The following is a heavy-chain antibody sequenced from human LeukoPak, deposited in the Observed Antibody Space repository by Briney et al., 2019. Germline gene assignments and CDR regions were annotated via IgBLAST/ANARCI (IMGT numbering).Heavy chain of an antibody. V-gene: IGHV6-1*01. D-gene: IGHD6-19*01. CDR1: GDSLSSNSAA. Sequence: SQTLSLTCAIPGDSLSSNSAAWNWIRQSPSRALEWLGKTYYRSKWYNDYAVSVKSRITINPDTSKNQFSMPLNFVTPEDTAVYYCARDVAVAGTGKEDAFDMWGQGTMVTVSS. CDR3: ARDVAVAGTGKEDAFDM. CDR2: TYYRSKWYN. J-gene: IGHJ3*02.